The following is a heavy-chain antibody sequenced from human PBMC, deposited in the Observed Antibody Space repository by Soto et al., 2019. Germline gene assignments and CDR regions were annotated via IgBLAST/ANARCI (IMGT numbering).Heavy chain of an antibody. CDR3: APLAYCGGDCYSGVSVDY. V-gene: IGHV3-48*01. Sequence: PGGSLRLSCAASGFTFSSYSMNWVRQAPGKGLEWVSYISSSSSTIYYADSVKGRFTISRDNAKNSLYLQKNSLRAEDTAVYYCAPLAYCGGDCYSGVSVDYWGQGTLVTVSS. CDR2: ISSSSSTI. D-gene: IGHD2-21*01. CDR1: GFTFSSYS. J-gene: IGHJ4*02.